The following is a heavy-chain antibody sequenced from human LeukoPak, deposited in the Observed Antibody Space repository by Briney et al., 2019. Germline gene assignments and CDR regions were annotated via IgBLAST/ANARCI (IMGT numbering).Heavy chain of an antibody. V-gene: IGHV1-46*01. J-gene: IGHJ4*01. CDR3: ARDRGRKQPIPPGEDY. CDR2: INPSGGST. CDR1: GYTFTSYY. D-gene: IGHD2-21*01. Sequence: GASVKVSCKASGYTFTSYYMHWVRQAPGQGLEWMGIINPSGGSTSYAQKFQGRVTMTRDTSTSTVYMELSSLRSEDTAVYYCARDRGRKQPIPPGEDYWGQGTLVTVSS.